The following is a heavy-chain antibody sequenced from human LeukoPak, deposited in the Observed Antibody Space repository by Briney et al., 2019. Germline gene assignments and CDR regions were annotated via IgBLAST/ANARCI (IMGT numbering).Heavy chain of an antibody. CDR3: ARVGDNSYYFDY. Sequence: ASVKVSCKASGYTFTSYDINWVRQATGQGLEWMGWMNPNSGNTGYAQKFQGRVTITRNTSISTAYMELSSLRSEDTAVYYCARVGDNSYYFDYWGQGTLVTVSS. J-gene: IGHJ4*02. CDR1: GYTFTSYD. CDR2: MNPNSGNT. V-gene: IGHV1-8*03. D-gene: IGHD3-9*01.